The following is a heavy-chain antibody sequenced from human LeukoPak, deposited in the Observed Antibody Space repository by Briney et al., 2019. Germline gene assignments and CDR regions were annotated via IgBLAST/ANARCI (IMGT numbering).Heavy chain of an antibody. CDR2: INWNGGST. J-gene: IGHJ6*03. Sequence: GGSLRLSCAASGSTFDDYGMSWVRQAPGKGLEWVSGINWNGGSTGYADSVKGRFTISRDNAKNSLYLQMNSLRAEDTALYYCARVHPDFWSGYDYYYMDVWGKGTTVTVSS. V-gene: IGHV3-20*04. D-gene: IGHD3-3*01. CDR1: GSTFDDYG. CDR3: ARVHPDFWSGYDYYYMDV.